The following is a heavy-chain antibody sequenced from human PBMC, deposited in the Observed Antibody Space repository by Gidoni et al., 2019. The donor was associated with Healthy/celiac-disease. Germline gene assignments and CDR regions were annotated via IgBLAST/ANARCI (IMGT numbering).Heavy chain of an antibody. Sequence: QVQLVQSGAEVKKPGASVKVSCKASGYTFTSYAMHWVRQAPGQRLEWMGWINAGNGNTKYSQKFQGRVTITRDTSASTAYMELSSLRSEDTAVYYCARTREVVPAATYYYYGMDVWGQGTTVTVSS. CDR3: ARTREVVPAATYYYYGMDV. CDR2: INAGNGNT. J-gene: IGHJ6*02. CDR1: GYTFTSYA. D-gene: IGHD2-2*01. V-gene: IGHV1-3*01.